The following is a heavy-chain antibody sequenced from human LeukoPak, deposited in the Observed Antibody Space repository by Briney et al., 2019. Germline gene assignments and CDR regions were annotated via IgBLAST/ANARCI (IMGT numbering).Heavy chain of an antibody. D-gene: IGHD3-3*01. CDR2: FYHGGST. Sequence: SETLSLTCTVSGYSISTGYYWDWIRPPPGKGLEWIGTFYHGGSTYYNPSLKSRVTISVDTSKNQFSLKLSSVTAADTAVYYCARAILSGYPDSWGQGTLVIVFS. J-gene: IGHJ4*02. CDR1: GYSISTGYY. CDR3: ARAILSGYPDS. V-gene: IGHV4-38-2*02.